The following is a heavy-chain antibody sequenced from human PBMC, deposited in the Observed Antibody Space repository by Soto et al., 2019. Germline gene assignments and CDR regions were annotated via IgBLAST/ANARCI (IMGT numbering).Heavy chain of an antibody. Sequence: GCSLRLFCAASGFTLINYWMTWVRQVPGKGLEWVANIKSDVSDKYYVDSVKGRFTISRDNAKNSLDLHMNSLRVEDTAVYYCVSFYDVRGSNEGFQIWGQETMLTGS. J-gene: IGHJ3*02. CDR2: IKSDVSDK. CDR3: VSFYDVRGSNEGFQI. CDR1: GFTLINYW. V-gene: IGHV3-7*01. D-gene: IGHD3-22*01.